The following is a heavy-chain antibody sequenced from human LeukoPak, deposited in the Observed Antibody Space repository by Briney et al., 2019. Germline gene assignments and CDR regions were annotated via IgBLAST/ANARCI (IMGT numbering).Heavy chain of an antibody. CDR2: AYYSGST. Sequence: PSETLSLTCTVSGGSITSSSYYGGWIRQPPGKGLEWIVSAYYSGSTYYNPSLKSRVIISGDTSKNPFSLKMTSVTAADTAMYYCASFGYCSGGSCYPPGYWGQGTLVIVSS. D-gene: IGHD2-15*01. V-gene: IGHV4-39*01. CDR3: ASFGYCSGGSCYPPGY. CDR1: GGSITSSSYY. J-gene: IGHJ4*02.